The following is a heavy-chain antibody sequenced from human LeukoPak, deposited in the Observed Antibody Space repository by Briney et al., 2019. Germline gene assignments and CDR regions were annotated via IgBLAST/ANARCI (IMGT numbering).Heavy chain of an antibody. CDR1: GGSISSSSYY. D-gene: IGHD3-10*01. CDR2: IYTSGST. CDR3: ARAYHSGYDY. Sequence: SETLSLTCTVSGGSISSSSYYWGWIRQPPGKGLEWIGRIYTSGSTNYNPSLKSRVTMSVDTSKNQFSLKLSSVTAADTAVYYCARAYHSGYDYWGQGTLVTVSS. V-gene: IGHV4-39*07. J-gene: IGHJ4*02.